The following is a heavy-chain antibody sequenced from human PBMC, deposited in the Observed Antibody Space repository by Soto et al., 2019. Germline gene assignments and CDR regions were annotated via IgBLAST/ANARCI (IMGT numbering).Heavy chain of an antibody. J-gene: IGHJ4*02. V-gene: IGHV3-23*01. D-gene: IGHD3-22*01. CDR2: ISSSGGST. CDR3: ASSLTYYYDSSHDY. CDR1: GFTFSSYA. Sequence: PGGSLRLSCAASGFTFSSYAMSLVRQAPGKGLEWVSSISSSGGSTYYADSVKGRFTISRDNSKNTLYLQMNSLRAEDTAVYYCASSLTYYYDSSHDYWGQGTMVTVSS.